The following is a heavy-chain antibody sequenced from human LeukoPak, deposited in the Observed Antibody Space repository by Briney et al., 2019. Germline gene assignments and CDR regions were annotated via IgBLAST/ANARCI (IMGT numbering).Heavy chain of an antibody. J-gene: IGHJ4*02. V-gene: IGHV3-33*01. CDR1: GFTFSSYG. D-gene: IGHD4-23*01. CDR2: IWYDGSNK. CDR3: ARGSPYGGNEY. Sequence: GGSLRLSCAASGFTFSSYGMHWVRQAPGKGLEWVAVIWYDGSNKYYADSVKGRFTISRDSSRNTLYLQMNSLRAEDTAVYYCARGSPYGGNEYWGQGTLVTVSS.